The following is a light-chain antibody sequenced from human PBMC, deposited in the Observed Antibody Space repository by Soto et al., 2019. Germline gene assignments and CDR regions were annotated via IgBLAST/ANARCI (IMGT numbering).Light chain of an antibody. J-gene: IGKJ1*01. CDR1: QSVTNSY. CDR3: QQYGSLPGT. V-gene: IGKV3-20*01. Sequence: DIVLTQSPGTLSLSPGESATLSCRARQSVTNSYLDWYQQKPGQAPRLLIYAASSRPTGIPDRFSGSGSGTDFTLNISTLEPEDFAVYYCQQYGSLPGTFGQGTKVEIK. CDR2: AAS.